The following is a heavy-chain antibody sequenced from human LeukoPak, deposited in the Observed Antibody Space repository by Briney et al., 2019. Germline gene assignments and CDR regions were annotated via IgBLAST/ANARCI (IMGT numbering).Heavy chain of an antibody. Sequence: ASVKVSCKASGYTFTGYYMHWVRQAPGQGLEWMRWINPNSGGTNYAQKFQGRVTMTRDTSTGTVYMELSRLRSDDTAVYYCARTLYIAAAPGGFDYWGQGTLVTVSS. CDR2: INPNSGGT. J-gene: IGHJ4*02. V-gene: IGHV1-2*02. D-gene: IGHD6-13*01. CDR1: GYTFTGYY. CDR3: ARTLYIAAAPGGFDY.